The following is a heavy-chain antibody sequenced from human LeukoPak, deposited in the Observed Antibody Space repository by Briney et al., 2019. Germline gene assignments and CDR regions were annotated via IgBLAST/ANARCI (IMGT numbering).Heavy chain of an antibody. Sequence: ASVKVSCKASGGTFSSYAISWVRQAPGRGLEWMGGIIPIFGTANYAQKFQGRVTITADESTSTAYMELSSLRSEDTAVYYCAAGQGGVYSGYDTNFDYWGQGTLVTVFS. V-gene: IGHV1-69*13. D-gene: IGHD5-12*01. J-gene: IGHJ4*02. CDR3: AAGQGGVYSGYDTNFDY. CDR1: GGTFSSYA. CDR2: IIPIFGTA.